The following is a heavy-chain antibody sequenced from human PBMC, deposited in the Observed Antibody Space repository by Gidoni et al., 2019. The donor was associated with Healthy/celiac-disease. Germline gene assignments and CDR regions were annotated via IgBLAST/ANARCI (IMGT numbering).Heavy chain of an antibody. J-gene: IGHJ4*02. CDR3: ARGGPWIQLWPRGYFDY. CDR1: GGSISGYY. V-gene: IGHV4-34*01. Sequence: QVQLQQWGAGRVKPAETLSLTCADYGGSISGYYWSWIRQPAGKGLEWIGEINHSGSTNYNPSLNIRVTISVDTSKHPFSLKLSSVPAAATAVYYCARGGPWIQLWPRGYFDYWGQGTLVTVSS. D-gene: IGHD5-18*01. CDR2: INHSGST.